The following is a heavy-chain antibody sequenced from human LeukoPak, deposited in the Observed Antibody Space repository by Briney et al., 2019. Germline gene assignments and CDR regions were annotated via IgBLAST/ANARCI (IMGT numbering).Heavy chain of an antibody. D-gene: IGHD3-9*01. Sequence: QSGGSLRLSCAASGFTFSTYGMQWVRQAPGKGPEWVAVISFDGSNKYYADSVKGRFTISRDNAKNTLYLQMNSLRAEGTAVYYCAKEILTGYYLDYWGQGTLVTVSS. CDR1: GFTFSTYG. J-gene: IGHJ4*02. CDR2: ISFDGSNK. CDR3: AKEILTGYYLDY. V-gene: IGHV3-30*18.